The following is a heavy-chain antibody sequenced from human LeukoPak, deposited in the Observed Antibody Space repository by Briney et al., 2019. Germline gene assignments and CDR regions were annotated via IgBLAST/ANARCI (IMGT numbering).Heavy chain of an antibody. V-gene: IGHV1-18*01. J-gene: IGHJ4*02. CDR3: AKEDYYGSGSYPHY. D-gene: IGHD3-10*01. Sequence: ASVKVSCKASGYTFTNYGITWVRQAPGQGLEWMGWISAYNGNTNYAQKLQGRVSMTTDTSTSTAYMELRSLRSDDTAGYYCAKEDYYGSGSYPHYWGQGTLVTVSS. CDR1: GYTFTNYG. CDR2: ISAYNGNT.